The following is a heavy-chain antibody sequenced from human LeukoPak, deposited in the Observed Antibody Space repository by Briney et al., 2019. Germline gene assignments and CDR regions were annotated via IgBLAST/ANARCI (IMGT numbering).Heavy chain of an antibody. D-gene: IGHD2-15*01. Sequence: ASVKVSCKASGGTFSSYAISWVRQAPGQGLEWMGGIIPIFGTANYAQKFQGRVTITADKSTSTAYMELGSLRSEDTAVYYCARSNRSYCSGGSCYAYFQHWGQGTLVTVSS. J-gene: IGHJ1*01. V-gene: IGHV1-69*06. CDR2: IIPIFGTA. CDR3: ARSNRSYCSGGSCYAYFQH. CDR1: GGTFSSYA.